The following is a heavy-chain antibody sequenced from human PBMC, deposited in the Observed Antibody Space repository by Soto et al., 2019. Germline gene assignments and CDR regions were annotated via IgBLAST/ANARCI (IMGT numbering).Heavy chain of an antibody. Sequence: EVQLVESGGGLVQPGGSLRLSCAASGFTFSSYWMHWVRQAPGKGLVWVSRINSDGSSTSYADSVKGRFTISRDNDKNTLYLQMNSLRAEDTAVYYCARERIAAAAAKDYYYYGMDVWGQGTTVTVSS. CDR3: ARERIAAAAAKDYYYYGMDV. V-gene: IGHV3-74*01. J-gene: IGHJ6*02. CDR1: GFTFSSYW. D-gene: IGHD6-13*01. CDR2: INSDGSST.